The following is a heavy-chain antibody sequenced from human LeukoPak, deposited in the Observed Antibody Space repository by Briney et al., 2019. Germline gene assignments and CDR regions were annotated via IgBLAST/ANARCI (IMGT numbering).Heavy chain of an antibody. CDR2: IKTDGSEK. Sequence: GGSLRLSCEGSGFTFSNYWMGWVRQAPGKGLQWVANIKTDGSEKYYVDSVKGRFTISRDNAKNSLYLQMNSLRVEDTAIYYCAKDGAQVGVTFDYWGQGTLVTVSS. CDR1: GFTFSNYW. D-gene: IGHD1-26*01. J-gene: IGHJ4*02. V-gene: IGHV3-7*03. CDR3: AKDGAQVGVTFDY.